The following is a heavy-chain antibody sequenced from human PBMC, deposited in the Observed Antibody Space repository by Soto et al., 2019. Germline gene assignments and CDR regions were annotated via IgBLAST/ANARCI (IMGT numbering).Heavy chain of an antibody. Sequence: EVQLLESGGGLVQPGGSLRLSCAASGFTFSSYAMSWVRQAPGQGLEWVSGISGSGSSTYYAESVKGRFTISRDNSKNTLYLQMNSLRAEDTAVYYCCERGVRIAVAAAGGHDYWGQGTLVTVSS. CDR1: GFTFSSYA. D-gene: IGHD6-19*01. J-gene: IGHJ4*02. CDR2: ISGSGSST. V-gene: IGHV3-23*01. CDR3: CERGVRIAVAAAGGHDY.